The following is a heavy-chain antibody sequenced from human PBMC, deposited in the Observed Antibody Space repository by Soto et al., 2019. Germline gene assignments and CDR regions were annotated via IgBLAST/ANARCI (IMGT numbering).Heavy chain of an antibody. CDR3: ARAALWFGESVF. J-gene: IGHJ4*02. D-gene: IGHD3-10*01. Sequence: GGSLRLSCAASGFTFSYDWMSWVRQAPGKGLEWVATIKQDGTEKYYVDSVEGRFTVSRDNAKNSLYLQMNSLRTEDTAVYYCARAALWFGESVFWGQGTLVTVSS. CDR1: GFTFSYDW. V-gene: IGHV3-7*01. CDR2: IKQDGTEK.